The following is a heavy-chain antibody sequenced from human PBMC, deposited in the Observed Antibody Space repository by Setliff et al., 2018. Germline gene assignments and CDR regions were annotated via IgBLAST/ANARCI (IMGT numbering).Heavy chain of an antibody. D-gene: IGHD3-22*01. CDR1: GYSISRGNYY. Sequence: PSETLSLTCTVSGYSISRGNYYWSWIRQPPGKGLEWIGSLYYGGSTSYNPSLKSRVTMSVDTSKGQFSLKLSSVTAADTALYYCAREGDTSGYYYGGGFDYWGQGIPVTVSS. CDR2: LYYGGST. V-gene: IGHV4-61*01. J-gene: IGHJ4*02. CDR3: AREGDTSGYYYGGGFDY.